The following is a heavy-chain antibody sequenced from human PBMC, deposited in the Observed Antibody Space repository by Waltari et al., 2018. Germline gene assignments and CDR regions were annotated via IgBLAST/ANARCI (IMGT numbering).Heavy chain of an antibody. V-gene: IGHV4-39*07. Sequence: QLQLQESGPGLVKPSETLSLTCTVSGGSISSSSYYWCWLRQPPGKGLEWIGSIYYSGSTYYNPSLKSRVTISVDTSKNQFSLKLSSVTAADTAVYYCARHGPQGKWLRLFDYWGQGTLVTVSS. J-gene: IGHJ4*02. CDR3: ARHGPQGKWLRLFDY. CDR2: IYYSGST. D-gene: IGHD5-12*01. CDR1: GGSISSSSYY.